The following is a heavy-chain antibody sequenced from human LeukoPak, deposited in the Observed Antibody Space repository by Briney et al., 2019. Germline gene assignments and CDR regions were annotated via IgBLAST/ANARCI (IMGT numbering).Heavy chain of an antibody. D-gene: IGHD3/OR15-3a*01. Sequence: GGSLRISCAASGFTFSNAWMSWVRQAPGKGLEWVSGISWNSGSIGYADSVKGRFTISRDNAKNSLYLQMNSLRAEDTALYYCAKDKGLWGQGTLVTVSS. J-gene: IGHJ4*02. CDR3: AKDKGL. CDR2: ISWNSGSI. CDR1: GFTFSNAW. V-gene: IGHV3-9*01.